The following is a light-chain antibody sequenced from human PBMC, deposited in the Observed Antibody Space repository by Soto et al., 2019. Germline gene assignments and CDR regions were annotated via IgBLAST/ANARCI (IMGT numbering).Light chain of an antibody. CDR1: SGHSSYA. J-gene: IGLJ1*01. Sequence: QLVLTQSPSASASLGASVKLTCTLSSGHSSYAIAWHQQQPDKGPRYLMDLNSDGSHSKGDGIPDRFSGSSSGAERYLTISSLQSEDEADYYCQTWGTGIRVFGTGTKVTVL. V-gene: IGLV4-69*01. CDR3: QTWGTGIRV. CDR2: LNSDGSH.